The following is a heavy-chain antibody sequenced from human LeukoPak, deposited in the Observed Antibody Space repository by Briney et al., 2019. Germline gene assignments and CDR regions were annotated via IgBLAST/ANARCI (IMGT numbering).Heavy chain of an antibody. CDR1: GFTFSDYY. J-gene: IGHJ3*02. D-gene: IGHD5-24*01. Sequence: PGGSLRLSCAASGFTFSDYYMNWIRQAPGKGLEWVSYISSSGSTIYYADSVKGRFTISRDNAKNSLYLQMNSLRAEDTAVYYCARDQRWLPGWHAFDIRGQGTMVTVSS. V-gene: IGHV3-11*01. CDR3: ARDQRWLPGWHAFDI. CDR2: ISSSGSTI.